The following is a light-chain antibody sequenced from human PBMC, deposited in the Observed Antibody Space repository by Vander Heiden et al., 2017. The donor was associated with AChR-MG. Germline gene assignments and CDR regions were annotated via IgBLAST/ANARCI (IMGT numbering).Light chain of an antibody. Sequence: SYHLTQLPPLSVSPGQTSTITCSGERLSNKYTSWYHLRPGQSPVLVIFKDNLRPSGIPERFSGSNSGNTATLTISGIKSMDDGDYYCQVWDSDTDVFGTGTKVTV. V-gene: IGLV3-1*01. CDR3: QVWDSDTDV. CDR2: KDN. J-gene: IGLJ1*01. CDR1: RLSNKY.